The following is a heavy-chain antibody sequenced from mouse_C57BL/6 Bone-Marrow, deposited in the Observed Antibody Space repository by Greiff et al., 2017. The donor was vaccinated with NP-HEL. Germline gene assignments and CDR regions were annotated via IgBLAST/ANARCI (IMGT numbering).Heavy chain of an antibody. CDR3: ARGVYGNYDFDY. CDR2: INPYNGGT. D-gene: IGHD2-1*01. Sequence: EVQLQQSGPVLVKPGASVKMSCKASGYTFTDYYMNWVKQSHGKSLEWIGVINPYNGGTSYNQKFKGKATLTVDKSSSTAYMELNSLTSEDSAVYYCARGVYGNYDFDYWGQGTTLTVSS. CDR1: GYTFTDYY. J-gene: IGHJ2*01. V-gene: IGHV1-19*01.